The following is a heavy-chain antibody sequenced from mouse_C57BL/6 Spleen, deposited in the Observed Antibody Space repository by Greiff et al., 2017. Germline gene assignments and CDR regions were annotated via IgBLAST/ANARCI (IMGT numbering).Heavy chain of an antibody. Sequence: VQLQQSGPELVKPGASVKISCKASGYAFSSSWMNWVKQRPGKGLEWIGRIYPGDGDTNYNGKFKGKATLTADKSSSTAYMQLSSLTSEDSAVYFCSPIPTVPYFDYWGQGTTLTVSS. CDR3: SPIPTVPYFDY. V-gene: IGHV1-82*01. CDR2: IYPGDGDT. D-gene: IGHD1-1*01. J-gene: IGHJ2*01. CDR1: GYAFSSSW.